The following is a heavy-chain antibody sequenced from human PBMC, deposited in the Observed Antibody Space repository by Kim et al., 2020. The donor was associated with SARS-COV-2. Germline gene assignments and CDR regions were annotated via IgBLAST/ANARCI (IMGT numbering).Heavy chain of an antibody. CDR3: ASEMTTVVTSLDY. D-gene: IGHD4-17*01. J-gene: IGHJ4*02. CDR2: IYYSGST. CDR1: GGSISSSSYY. V-gene: IGHV4-39*01. Sequence: SETLSLTCTVSGGSISSSSYYWGWIRQPPGKGLEWIGSIYYSGSTYYNPSLKSRVTISVDTSKNQFSLKLSSVTAADTAVYYCASEMTTVVTSLDYWGQGTLVTVSS.